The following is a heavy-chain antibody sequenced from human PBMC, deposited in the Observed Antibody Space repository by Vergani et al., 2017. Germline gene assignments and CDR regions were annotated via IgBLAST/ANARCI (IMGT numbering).Heavy chain of an antibody. V-gene: IGHV4-30-4*08. CDR1: GGSISSNHYY. CDR2: IYYSGST. D-gene: IGHD1-26*01. J-gene: IGHJ4*02. CDR3: ARELIVGATSFDN. Sequence: QVQLQESGPGLVKPSQTLSLTCTVSGGSISSNHYYWSWIRQPPGTGLEWIGYIYYSGSTYYNPSLKSRVTISVDMSKNQFSLKLNSVTAADTAVYYCARELIVGATSFDNWGQGTLVTVSS.